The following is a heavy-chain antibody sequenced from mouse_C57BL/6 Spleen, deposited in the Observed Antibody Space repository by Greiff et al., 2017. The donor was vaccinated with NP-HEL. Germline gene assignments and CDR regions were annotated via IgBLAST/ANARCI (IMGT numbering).Heavy chain of an antibody. J-gene: IGHJ1*03. CDR1: GYTFTSYW. CDR3: ARRAAHYYGSSYPSYWYFDV. CDR2: IDPSDSYT. Sequence: VQLQQPGAELVKPGASVKLSCKASGYTFTSYWMQWVKQRPGQGLEWIGEIDPSDSYTNYNQKFKGKATLTVDTSSSTAYMQLSSLTSEDSAVYYCARRAAHYYGSSYPSYWYFDVWGTGTTVTVSS. D-gene: IGHD1-1*01. V-gene: IGHV1-50*01.